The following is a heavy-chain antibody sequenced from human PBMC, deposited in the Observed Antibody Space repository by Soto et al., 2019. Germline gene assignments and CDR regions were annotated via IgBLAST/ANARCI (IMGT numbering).Heavy chain of an antibody. CDR1: GYTFTNFG. Sequence: ASVKVSCKASGYTFTNFGISWVRQAPGQGLEWMGWISAYNGNTNYAQKFQGRVTMTTDTSTSTAYMEVRSLRFDDTATYFCATWVDYGDFEGFDFWGQGTLVTVSS. V-gene: IGHV1-18*01. CDR2: ISAYNGNT. CDR3: ATWVDYGDFEGFDF. J-gene: IGHJ4*02. D-gene: IGHD4-17*01.